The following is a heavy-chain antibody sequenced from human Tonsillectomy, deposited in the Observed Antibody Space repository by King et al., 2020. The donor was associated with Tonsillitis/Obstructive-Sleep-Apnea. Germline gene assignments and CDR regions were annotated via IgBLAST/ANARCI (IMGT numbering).Heavy chain of an antibody. Sequence: VQLQESGGGLVQPGGSRRLSCAASGFTFSSYAMSWVRQAPGKGLEWVSAISGSGGSTYYADSVKGRFTISRDNSKNTLYLQMNSLRAEDTAVYYCAKDTTMIVVVIPDYWGQGTLVTVSS. D-gene: IGHD3-22*01. CDR2: ISGSGGST. J-gene: IGHJ4*02. CDR1: GFTFSSYA. CDR3: AKDTTMIVVVIPDY. V-gene: IGHV3-23*01.